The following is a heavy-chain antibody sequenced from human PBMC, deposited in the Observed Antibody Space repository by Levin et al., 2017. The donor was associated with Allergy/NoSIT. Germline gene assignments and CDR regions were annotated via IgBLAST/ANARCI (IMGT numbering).Heavy chain of an antibody. V-gene: IGHV3-48*01. CDR2: ISTGSSTI. CDR3: AGSSGSRRYSYY. Sequence: PGGSLRLSCEASGLTFSSYSMEWVRQAPGKGLEWVSYISTGSSTIYYADSVKGRFTVSRDNAKNSLYLQMNSLRAEDTAVYYCAGSSGSRRYSYYWGQGTLVTVSS. D-gene: IGHD1-26*01. CDR1: GLTFSSYS. J-gene: IGHJ4*02.